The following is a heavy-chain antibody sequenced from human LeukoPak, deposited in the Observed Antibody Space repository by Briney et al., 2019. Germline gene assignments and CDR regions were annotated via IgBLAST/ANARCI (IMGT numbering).Heavy chain of an antibody. V-gene: IGHV4-4*07. D-gene: IGHD3-10*01. CDR1: GGSISSYY. CDR2: IYTSGST. Sequence: SETLSLTCTVSGGSISSYYWSWIRQPAGKGLEWIGRIYTSGSTNYNPSLKSRVTMSVDTSKNQFSLKLSSVTAADTAVYYCARHFRNSLLLWFGELLGSWFDPWGQGTLVTVSS. J-gene: IGHJ5*02. CDR3: ARHFRNSLLLWFGELLGSWFDP.